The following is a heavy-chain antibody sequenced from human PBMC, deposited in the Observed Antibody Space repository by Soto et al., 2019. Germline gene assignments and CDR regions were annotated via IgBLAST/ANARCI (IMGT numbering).Heavy chain of an antibody. CDR3: ATRPLLPGAP. J-gene: IGHJ3*01. Sequence: GGSLRLSCAASGFTFTGNDMNWVRQAPGKGLEWVSLIYSSGSTYYADSVKGRFTISRDNSKNTLYLQMSSLRAEDTAVYYCATRPLLPGAPWGQGTMVTVSS. V-gene: IGHV3-53*01. CDR2: IYSSGST. CDR1: GFTFTGND. D-gene: IGHD3-22*01.